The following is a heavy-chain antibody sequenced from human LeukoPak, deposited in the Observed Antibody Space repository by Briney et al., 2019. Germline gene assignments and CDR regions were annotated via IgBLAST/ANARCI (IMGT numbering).Heavy chain of an antibody. CDR2: ISAYNGNT. CDR3: ARDRSYYGAGSLHY. J-gene: IGHJ4*02. Sequence: ASVKVSCKASGYTFTRYGISWVGQSPGQGLEGMGWISAYNGNTNYAQKPQGRVTMTTATSTSTAYMELRSLRSDDTDVYYCARDRSYYGAGSLHYWGQGTLVTVSS. CDR1: GYTFTRYG. V-gene: IGHV1-18*04. D-gene: IGHD3-10*01.